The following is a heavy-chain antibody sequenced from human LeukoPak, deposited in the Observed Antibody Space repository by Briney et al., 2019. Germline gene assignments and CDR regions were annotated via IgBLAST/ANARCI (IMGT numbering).Heavy chain of an antibody. CDR3: ASTMVRGVIDAFDV. D-gene: IGHD3-10*01. CDR2: IGSGTSTYI. V-gene: IGHV3-21*01. J-gene: IGHJ3*01. CDR1: GFTFRTYT. Sequence: GGSLRLSCAASGFTFRTYTMNWVRQTPGKGLEWVSSIGSGTSTYIYYADSVKSRFTISRDNAKNSLYLQMNSLRDEDTAVYYCASTMVRGVIDAFDVWGQGTMVTVSS.